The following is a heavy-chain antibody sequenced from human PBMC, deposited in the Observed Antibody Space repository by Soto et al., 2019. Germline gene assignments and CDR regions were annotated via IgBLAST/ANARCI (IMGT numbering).Heavy chain of an antibody. CDR2: INPGNGNT. J-gene: IGHJ4*02. CDR3: ARSVAIPVATHY. D-gene: IGHD2-2*01. Sequence: VASVKVSCKASGYTFTSYAMHWVRQAPGQRLEWMGWINPGNGNTKYSQRFQGRVTITRDTSASTAYMELSSLRSEDTAVYHCARSVAIPVATHYWGQGTLVTVSS. V-gene: IGHV1-3*01. CDR1: GYTFTSYA.